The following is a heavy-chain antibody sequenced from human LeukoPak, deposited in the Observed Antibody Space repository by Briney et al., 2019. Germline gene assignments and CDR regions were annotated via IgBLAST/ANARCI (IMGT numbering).Heavy chain of an antibody. Sequence: SETLSLTCTVSGGSISSSSYYWGWIRQPPGKGLEWIGSIYYSGSTYYNPSLKSRVTISVDTSKNQFSLKLSSVTAADTAVYYCARHGRLIVVVPAAMYYFGYWGQGTLVTVSS. V-gene: IGHV4-39*01. J-gene: IGHJ4*02. CDR1: GGSISSSSYY. CDR3: ARHGRLIVVVPAAMYYFGY. D-gene: IGHD2-2*01. CDR2: IYYSGST.